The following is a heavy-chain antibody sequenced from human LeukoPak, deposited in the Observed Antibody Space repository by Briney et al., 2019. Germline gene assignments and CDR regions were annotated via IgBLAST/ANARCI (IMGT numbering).Heavy chain of an antibody. Sequence: PGGSLRLSCAASGFTFSSYSMNWARQAPGKWLEWVSSISSSSSYIYYADSVKGRFTISRDTAKNSLYLQMTSLRAGDRGVYYCARVRKGSNVDDYWRQGTLVSVCS. J-gene: IGHJ4*02. CDR3: ARVRKGSNVDDY. V-gene: IGHV3-21*01. CDR2: ISSSSSYI. CDR1: GFTFSSYS. D-gene: IGHD1-14*01.